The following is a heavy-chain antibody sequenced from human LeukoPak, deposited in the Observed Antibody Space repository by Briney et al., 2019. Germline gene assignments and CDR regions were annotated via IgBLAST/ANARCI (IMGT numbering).Heavy chain of an antibody. CDR2: INHSGST. CDR1: GGSFSGYY. V-gene: IGHV4-34*01. Sequence: SETLSLTCAVYGGSFSGYYWSWIRQPPGKGLEWIGEINHSGSTNYNPSLKSRVTISVDTSKNQFSLKLSSVTAADTAVYYCARPDSGSSWYYFDYWGQGTLITVSS. CDR3: ARPDSGSSWYYFDY. J-gene: IGHJ4*02. D-gene: IGHD6-13*01.